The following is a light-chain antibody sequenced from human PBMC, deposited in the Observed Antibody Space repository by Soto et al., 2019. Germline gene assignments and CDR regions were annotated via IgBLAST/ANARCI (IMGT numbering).Light chain of an antibody. J-gene: IGLJ2*01. V-gene: IGLV1-40*01. CDR1: SSNIGAGYD. CDR2: GNS. CDR3: QSYDSSLSAPVV. Sequence: QSVLTQPPSVSGAPGQRVTISCTGSSSNIGAGYDVHWYQQLPGTAPKLLIYGNSNRPSGVPDRFSGSKSGTPASLAITGLQAEDEADYYCQSYDSSLSAPVVFGGGTQLTVL.